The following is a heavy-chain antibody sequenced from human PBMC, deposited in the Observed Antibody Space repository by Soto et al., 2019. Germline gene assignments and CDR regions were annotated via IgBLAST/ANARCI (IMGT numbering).Heavy chain of an antibody. CDR3: ETGRGGYCSGGSCSEAWFSA. D-gene: IGHD2-15*01. V-gene: IGHV1-3*04. CDR1: GYTFTTYP. J-gene: IGHJ5*02. Sequence: QVQLVQSGAEEKKPGASVKISCKASGYTFTTYPMHWVRQAPGQSLEWMGWINTGNGNTKYSQKFQARVTITRDTSAKTGYMPLSSLRSEDTAFYYGETGRGGYCSGGSCSEAWFSAWGQGTLVTVSS. CDR2: INTGNGNT.